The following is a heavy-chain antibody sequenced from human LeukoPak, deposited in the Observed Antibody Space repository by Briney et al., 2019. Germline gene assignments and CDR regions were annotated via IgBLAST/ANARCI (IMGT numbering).Heavy chain of an antibody. CDR2: IYYSGST. D-gene: IGHD6-13*01. CDR3: ARGTVAAAAFDY. V-gene: IGHV4-31*03. Sequence: SQTLSLTCTVSGSSISSGGYYWSWIRQHPGKGLEWIGYIYYSGSTYYNPSLKSRVTISVDTSKNQFSLKLSSVTAADTAVYYCARGTVAAAAFDYWGQGTLVTVSS. CDR1: GSSISSGGYY. J-gene: IGHJ4*02.